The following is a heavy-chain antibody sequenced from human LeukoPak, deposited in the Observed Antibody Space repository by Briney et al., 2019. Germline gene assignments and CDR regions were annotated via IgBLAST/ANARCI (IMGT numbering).Heavy chain of an antibody. CDR1: GFTFSSDA. D-gene: IGHD1-26*01. CDR2: ISGSGGST. J-gene: IGHJ4*02. CDR3: AKDGSSGSYEY. Sequence: GGSLRLSCAASGFTFSSDAMSWVRQAPGKGLEWVSAISGSGGSTYYADSVKGRFTISRDNAKNSLYLQMNSLRAEDTAVYYCAKDGSSGSYEYWGQGTLVTVSS. V-gene: IGHV3-23*01.